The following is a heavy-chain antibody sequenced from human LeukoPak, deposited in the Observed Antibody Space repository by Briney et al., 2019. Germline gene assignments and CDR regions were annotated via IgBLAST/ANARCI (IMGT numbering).Heavy chain of an antibody. J-gene: IGHJ3*01. CDR1: GYTLTSCD. Sequence: GASVKVSCKASGYTLTSCDINWVRQATGQGLEWMGWMNPSNGNAGYAQKFQGRVTMTRDTSINTAYMELSSLRSDDTAVYYCVTEEGGSAFDYWGQGTTITVSS. V-gene: IGHV1-8*01. CDR2: MNPSNGNA. CDR3: VTEEGGSAFDY. D-gene: IGHD5-12*01.